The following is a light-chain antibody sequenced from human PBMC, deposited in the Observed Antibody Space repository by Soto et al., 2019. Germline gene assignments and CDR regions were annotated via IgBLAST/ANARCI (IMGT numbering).Light chain of an antibody. CDR1: QGISNY. J-gene: IGKJ4*01. Sequence: IQLTQSPSSLSASVGDRVPIPCRASQGISNYLGWYQQKPGKAPKVLIYAASTLQTGVPSRFSGGGSGTDFTLTITSLQPEDVATYYCQQLNVYPSTLGGGTKVDIK. CDR3: QQLNVYPST. V-gene: IGKV1-9*01. CDR2: AAS.